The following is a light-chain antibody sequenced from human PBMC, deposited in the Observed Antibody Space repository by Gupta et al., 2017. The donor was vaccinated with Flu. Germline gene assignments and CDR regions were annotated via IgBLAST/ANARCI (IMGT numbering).Light chain of an antibody. CDR1: TSTIGNNY. CDR2: EDN. V-gene: IGLV1-51*02. CDR3: GTCDSDRSTFV. Sequence: KVTISSSRSTSTIGNNYVSWYHQLPGPAPKLLIYEDNRRPSGIPERFSGSKSGTSATLRITGLRTGDEAEDYCGTCDSDRSTFVFGTGTKITVL. J-gene: IGLJ1*01.